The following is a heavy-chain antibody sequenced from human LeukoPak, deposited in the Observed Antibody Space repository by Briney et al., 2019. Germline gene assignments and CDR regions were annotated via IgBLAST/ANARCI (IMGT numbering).Heavy chain of an antibody. V-gene: IGHV3-21*01. Sequence: GGSLRLSCAASGFTFSSYSMNWVRQAPGKGLEWVSSISSSSSYIYYADSVKGRFTISRDNAKNSLYLQMNSLRAEDTAVYYCARKHTVAATGNWFDPWGQGTLVTVSS. D-gene: IGHD2-15*01. CDR3: ARKHTVAATGNWFDP. CDR1: GFTFSSYS. J-gene: IGHJ5*02. CDR2: ISSSSSYI.